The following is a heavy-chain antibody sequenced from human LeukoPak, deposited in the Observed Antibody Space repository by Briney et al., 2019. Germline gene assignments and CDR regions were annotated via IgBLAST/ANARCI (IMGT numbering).Heavy chain of an antibody. J-gene: IGHJ6*03. CDR3: ARDIAAAGFGYYYYYYYMDV. Sequence: ASVKVSCKASGYTFTSYGISWVRQAPGQGLEWMGWISAYNGNTNYAQKLQGRVTMTTDTSTSTAYMELRSLRSDDTAVYYCARDIAAAGFGYYYYYYYMDVWGKGTTVTISS. V-gene: IGHV1-18*01. D-gene: IGHD6-13*01. CDR2: ISAYNGNT. CDR1: GYTFTSYG.